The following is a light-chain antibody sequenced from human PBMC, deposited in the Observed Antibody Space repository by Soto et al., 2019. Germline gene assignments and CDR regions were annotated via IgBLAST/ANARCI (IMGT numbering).Light chain of an antibody. V-gene: IGKV3-15*01. Sequence: EIVLTQSPATLSVSPGNRATLSCRASQSVNSDLSCYQQKPGQAPRLLIYGASTRATGTTTRFSGSGSGPEFTLTISSLQSEEFAVYFWQQYNNWPPYTCGQGTKLEIK. CDR1: QSVNSD. CDR3: QQYNNWPPYT. CDR2: GAS. J-gene: IGKJ2*01.